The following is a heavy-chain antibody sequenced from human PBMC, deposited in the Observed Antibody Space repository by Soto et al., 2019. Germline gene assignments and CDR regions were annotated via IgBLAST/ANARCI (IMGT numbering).Heavy chain of an antibody. CDR2: INPNSGGT. D-gene: IGHD2-21*02. Sequence: QVQLVQSGAEVKKPGASVKVSCKASGYTFTGYYMHWVRQAPGQGLEWMGWINPNSGGTNYAQKCQGWVTMTRDTSISTAYMELSRLRSDDTAVYCCARSSYIGDTPIFDYWGQGTLVTVSS. J-gene: IGHJ4*02. CDR1: GYTFTGYY. CDR3: ARSSYIGDTPIFDY. V-gene: IGHV1-2*04.